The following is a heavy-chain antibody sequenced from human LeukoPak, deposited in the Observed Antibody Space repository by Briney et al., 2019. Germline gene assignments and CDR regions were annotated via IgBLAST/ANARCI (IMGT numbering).Heavy chain of an antibody. J-gene: IGHJ3*02. CDR1: GGTFSSYA. CDR3: ASLKNYYDSSGYLVTDAFDI. CDR2: IIPIFGTA. D-gene: IGHD3-22*01. V-gene: IGHV1-69*06. Sequence: SVKVSCKASGGTFSSYAISWVRQAPGQGLEWMGGIIPIFGTANYAQKFQGRVTITADKSTSTAYMELSSLRSEDTAVYYCASLKNYYDSSGYLVTDAFDIWGQGTMVTVSS.